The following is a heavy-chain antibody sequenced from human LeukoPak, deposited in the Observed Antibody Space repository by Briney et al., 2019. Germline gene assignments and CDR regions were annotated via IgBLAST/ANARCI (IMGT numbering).Heavy chain of an antibody. CDR2: MNPNSGNT. Sequence: ASVKVSCKASGYTFTTYDINWVRQATGQGLEWMGWMNPNSGNTGYAQKYQGRVTMTRNTSISTAYMELSSLRSEDTAVYYCARGRGSGHKENWFDPWGQGTLVTVSS. V-gene: IGHV1-8*01. D-gene: IGHD6-19*01. J-gene: IGHJ5*02. CDR1: GYTFTTYD. CDR3: ARGRGSGHKENWFDP.